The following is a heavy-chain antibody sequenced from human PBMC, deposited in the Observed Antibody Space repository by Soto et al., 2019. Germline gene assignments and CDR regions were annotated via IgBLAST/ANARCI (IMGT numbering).Heavy chain of an antibody. D-gene: IGHD1-26*01. CDR2: IIPIFGTA. J-gene: IGHJ3*02. CDR1: GGTFSSYA. CDR3: ARERIVGATLGAFDI. Sequence: GASVKVSCKASGGTFSSYAISWVRQAPGQGLEWMGGIIPIFGTANYAQKFQGRVTITADESTSTAYMEPSSLRSEDTAVYYCARERIVGATLGAFDIWGQGTMVTVSS. V-gene: IGHV1-69*13.